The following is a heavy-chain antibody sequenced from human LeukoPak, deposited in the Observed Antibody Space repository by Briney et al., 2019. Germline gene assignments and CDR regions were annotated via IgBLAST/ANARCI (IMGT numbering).Heavy chain of an antibody. Sequence: GGSLRLSCAASGFTISSYGMHWVRQAPGKGLEWVAFIWYDGSYKNYADSVKGRFTISRDISKSTLYLQMNSLRAADTAVYYCAKEIWPTVTIPGRTYFDYWGQGALVTVSS. J-gene: IGHJ4*02. CDR2: IWYDGSYK. CDR1: GFTISSYG. D-gene: IGHD4-17*01. CDR3: AKEIWPTVTIPGRTYFDY. V-gene: IGHV3-30*02.